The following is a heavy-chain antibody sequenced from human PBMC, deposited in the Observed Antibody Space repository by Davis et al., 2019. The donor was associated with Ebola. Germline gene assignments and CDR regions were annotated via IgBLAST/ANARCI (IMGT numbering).Heavy chain of an antibody. Sequence: ASVKVSCKASGDTFTDYYLLCVRHAPAQGLEWMGRIYSFNGTTNFADTFQGRVTMTTDMSTTTAYMELSSLSSDDTAIYYCARPSLPEVTHCGVDYWGQGTLVTVSS. J-gene: IGHJ4*02. CDR3: ARPSLPEVTHCGVDY. D-gene: IGHD1-14*01. V-gene: IGHV1-2*06. CDR2: IYSFNGTT. CDR1: GDTFTDYY.